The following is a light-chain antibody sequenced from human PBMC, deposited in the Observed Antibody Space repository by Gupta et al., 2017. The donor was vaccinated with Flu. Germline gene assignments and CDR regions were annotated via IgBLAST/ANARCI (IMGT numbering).Light chain of an antibody. CDR2: DNT. CDR1: NIGSNN. V-gene: IGLV3-21*02. J-gene: IGLJ3*02. CDR3: QVWDTTSELAV. Sequence: SYVLTPPPSVSVAPGQTARIPCGRDNIGSNNVHWYQKKPGPAPVLVVYDNTDRPSGIPERFSGSNSGDTATLTISRVEAGDEADFYCQVWDTTSELAVFGGGTKVTVL.